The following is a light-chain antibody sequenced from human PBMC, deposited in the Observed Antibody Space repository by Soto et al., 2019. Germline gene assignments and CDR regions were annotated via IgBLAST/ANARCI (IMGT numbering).Light chain of an antibody. CDR2: KAS. CDR1: QGISGW. Sequence: DIQMTQSPSTLSASVGDRVTITCRASQGISGWLALYQQKPGQAPRLLIYKASSLESGVPSRFSGSGFGTEFTLTISSLQPDDSGTYYCQQYETYVRTFGQGPKLEIK. CDR3: QQYETYVRT. V-gene: IGKV1-5*03. J-gene: IGKJ2*01.